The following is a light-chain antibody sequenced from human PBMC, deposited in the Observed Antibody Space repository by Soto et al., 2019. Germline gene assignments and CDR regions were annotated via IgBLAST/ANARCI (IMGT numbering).Light chain of an antibody. CDR3: LLSYNGPYV. V-gene: IGLV7-46*01. CDR2: DAT. CDR1: TGAVTNGHY. J-gene: IGLJ1*01. Sequence: QAVVTQEPSLTVSPGGTVTLTCASSTGAVTNGHYPYWFQQKPGQAPRTLIYDATNRHSWTPARFSGSLLGGKAALTLSGAQPEDEAEYYCLLSYNGPYVFGTGTKATVL.